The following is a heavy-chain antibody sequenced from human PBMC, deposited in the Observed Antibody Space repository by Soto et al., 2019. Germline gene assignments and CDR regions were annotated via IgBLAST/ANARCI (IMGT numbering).Heavy chain of an antibody. V-gene: IGHV4-59*01. Sequence: PSETLSLTCTVSGGSISSYYWSWIRQPPGKGLEWIGYIYYSGSTNYNPSLKSRVTISVDTSKNQFSLKLSSVTAADTAVYYCARYYYDSSGYYGMDVWGQGTTVTSP. CDR2: IYYSGST. D-gene: IGHD3-22*01. CDR1: GGSISSYY. J-gene: IGHJ6*02. CDR3: ARYYYDSSGYYGMDV.